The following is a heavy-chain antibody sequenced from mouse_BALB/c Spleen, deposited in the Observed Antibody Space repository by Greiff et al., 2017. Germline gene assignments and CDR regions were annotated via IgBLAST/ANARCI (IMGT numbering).Heavy chain of an antibody. J-gene: IGHJ2*01. Sequence: EVMLVESGGGLVQPGGSLKLSCAASGFTFSSYTMSWVRQTPEKRLEWVAYISNGGGSTYYPDTVKGRFTISRDNAKNTLYLQMSSLKSEDTAMYYCASPPLGYWGQGTTLTVSS. D-gene: IGHD6-1*01. CDR2: ISNGGGST. V-gene: IGHV5-12-2*01. CDR1: GFTFSSYT. CDR3: ASPPLGY.